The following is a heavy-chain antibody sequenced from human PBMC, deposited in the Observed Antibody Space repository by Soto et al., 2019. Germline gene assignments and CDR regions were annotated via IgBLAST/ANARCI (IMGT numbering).Heavy chain of an antibody. CDR3: ARVQPTDYGDHSGFDP. V-gene: IGHV4-31*03. CDR2: IYYSGST. D-gene: IGHD4-17*01. J-gene: IGHJ5*02. CDR1: GGSISSGGYY. Sequence: SETLSLTCTVSGGSISSGGYYWSWIRQHPGKGLEWIGYIYYSGSTYYNPSLKSRVTISVDTSKNQFSLKLSSVTAADTAVYYCARVQPTDYGDHSGFDPWGQGTLVTVSS.